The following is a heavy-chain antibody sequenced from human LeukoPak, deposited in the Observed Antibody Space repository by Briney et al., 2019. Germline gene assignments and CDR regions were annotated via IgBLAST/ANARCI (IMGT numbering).Heavy chain of an antibody. D-gene: IGHD3-22*01. CDR2: ISSSGSTI. J-gene: IGHJ6*03. CDR1: GFTFSDYY. Sequence: PGGSLRLSCAASGFTFSDYYMSWIRQAPGKGLEWVSYISSSGSTIYYADSVKGRFTISRDNAKNSLYPQMNSLRAEDTAVYYCARVALPRSGYYYYYYYMDVWGKGTTVTVSS. CDR3: ARVALPRSGYYYYYYYMDV. V-gene: IGHV3-11*04.